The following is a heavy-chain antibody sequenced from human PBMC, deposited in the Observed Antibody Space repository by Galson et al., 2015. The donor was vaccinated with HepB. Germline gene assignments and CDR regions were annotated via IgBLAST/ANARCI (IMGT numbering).Heavy chain of an antibody. D-gene: IGHD3-10*01. CDR1: GFTFSSQD. V-gene: IGHV3-13*01. Sequence: SLRLSCAASGFTFSSQDMHWVRQTTGRGLEWVSGIGTIGDTFYSTSVRGRFTIPRENAKNSLYLQMNSLGDDDTAVYYCARGHPVVRGVISDMDVWGQGTTVTVSS. J-gene: IGHJ6*02. CDR2: IGTIGDT. CDR3: ARGHPVVRGVISDMDV.